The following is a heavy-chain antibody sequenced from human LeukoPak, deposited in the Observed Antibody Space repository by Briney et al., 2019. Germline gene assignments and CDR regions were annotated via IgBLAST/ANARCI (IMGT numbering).Heavy chain of an antibody. CDR3: ASRYCSSSSCFHFEY. D-gene: IGHD2-2*01. CDR2: ISSDGSST. Sequence: GGSLRLSCAASGFTFSNYAMHWVRLAPGKGLEYVSAISSDGSSTYYANSVKGRFTISRDNSKNTLYLQMGSLRAEDMAVYYCASRYCSSSSCFHFEYWGQGTLVTVSS. V-gene: IGHV3-64*01. CDR1: GFTFSNYA. J-gene: IGHJ4*02.